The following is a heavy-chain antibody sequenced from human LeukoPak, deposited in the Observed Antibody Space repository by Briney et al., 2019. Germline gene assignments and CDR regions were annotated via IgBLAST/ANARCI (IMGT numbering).Heavy chain of an antibody. V-gene: IGHV3-23*01. J-gene: IGHJ4*02. D-gene: IGHD2-21*02. CDR1: GFTFSSYW. CDR2: ISGSGHYE. CDR3: AKDRTPRVTSPLYYFDY. Sequence: PGGSLRLSCAASGFTFSSYWMSWVRQAPGKGLEWVAGISGSGHYEHYADSVKGRFIISRDDSEHTVSLQMSSLRAEDTALYYSAKDRTPRVTSPLYYFDYWGQGALVTVSS.